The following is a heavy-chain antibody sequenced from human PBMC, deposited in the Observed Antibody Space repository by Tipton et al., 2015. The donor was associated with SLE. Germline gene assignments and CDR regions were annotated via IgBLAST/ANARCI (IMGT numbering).Heavy chain of an antibody. J-gene: IGHJ6*02. CDR3: ASNYDFWSGYFDYYGMDV. Sequence: SLRLSCAASGFTFSSYSMNWVRQAPGKGLEWVSSISSSSSYIYYADSVKGRFTISRDNAKKSLYLQMNSLRAEDTAVYYRASNYDFWSGYFDYYGMDVWGQGTTVTVSS. V-gene: IGHV3-21*01. CDR1: GFTFSSYS. D-gene: IGHD3-3*01. CDR2: ISSSSSYI.